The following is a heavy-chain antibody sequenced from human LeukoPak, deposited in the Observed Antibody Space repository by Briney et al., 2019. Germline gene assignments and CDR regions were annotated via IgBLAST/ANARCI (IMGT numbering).Heavy chain of an antibody. V-gene: IGHV4-59*01. Sequence: ASETLSLTCTVSGGSISSYYWSWIRQPPGKGLEWIGYMYYSGSTNYNPSLKSRVTISVDTSKNQFSLKLSSVTAADTAVYYCARGVGAPDYWGQGTLVTVSS. CDR3: ARGVGAPDY. J-gene: IGHJ4*02. D-gene: IGHD1-26*01. CDR1: GGSISSYY. CDR2: MYYSGST.